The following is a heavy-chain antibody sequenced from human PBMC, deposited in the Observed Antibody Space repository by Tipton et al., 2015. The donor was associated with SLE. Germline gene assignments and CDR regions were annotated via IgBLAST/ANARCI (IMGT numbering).Heavy chain of an antibody. CDR2: ISGSGGST. Sequence: GSLRLSCAASGITFSSYAMSWVRQAPGKGPEWVSAISGSGGSTYYADSVKGRFTISRDNSKNTLYLQMNSLRAEDTAVYYCAKGPTASGSYQGYFDYWGQGTLVTVSS. D-gene: IGHD1-26*01. V-gene: IGHV3-23*01. CDR1: GITFSSYA. CDR3: AKGPTASGSYQGYFDY. J-gene: IGHJ4*02.